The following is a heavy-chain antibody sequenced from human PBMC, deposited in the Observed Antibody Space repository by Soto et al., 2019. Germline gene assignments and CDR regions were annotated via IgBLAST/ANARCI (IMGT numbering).Heavy chain of an antibody. Sequence: SETLSLTCTVAGGSISSYYWSWIRQPPGKELEWIGYIYYSGSTYYNPSLKSRVTISVDTSKNQFSLKLSSVTAADAAVYYCGRGGDWNTRLHNWSGFRGFDPWGQGTLVTVS. D-gene: IGHD1-1*01. J-gene: IGHJ5*02. V-gene: IGHV4-59*06. CDR1: GGSISSYY. CDR3: GRGGDWNTRLHNWSGFRGFDP. CDR2: IYYSGST.